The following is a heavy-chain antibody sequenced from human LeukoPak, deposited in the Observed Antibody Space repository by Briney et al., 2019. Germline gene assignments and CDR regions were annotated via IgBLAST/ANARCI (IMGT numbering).Heavy chain of an antibody. Sequence: PGGSLRLSCAASGFTFSSYAMHWVRQAPGKGLEWVAVISYDGSNKYYADSVKGRFTISRDNSKNTLYLQMNSLRAEDTAVYYCAREINGENAFDIWGQGTMVTVSS. D-gene: IGHD2-8*01. CDR3: AREINGENAFDI. CDR1: GFTFSSYA. V-gene: IGHV3-30-3*01. CDR2: ISYDGSNK. J-gene: IGHJ3*02.